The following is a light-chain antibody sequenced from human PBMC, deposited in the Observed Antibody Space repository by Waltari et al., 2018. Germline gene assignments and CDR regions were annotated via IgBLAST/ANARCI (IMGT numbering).Light chain of an antibody. Sequence: QSVLTQPPSASGTPGQRVTISCSGRSSNIGGNTVAWYQQVPGAAPKLLIYIDNARPSGVPDRFSGSKSCTSASLAISGLQSEDEALYYGAAWDDSLSGVVFGGGTKLTVL. J-gene: IGLJ2*01. CDR2: IDN. CDR3: AAWDDSLSGVV. CDR1: SSNIGGNT. V-gene: IGLV1-44*01.